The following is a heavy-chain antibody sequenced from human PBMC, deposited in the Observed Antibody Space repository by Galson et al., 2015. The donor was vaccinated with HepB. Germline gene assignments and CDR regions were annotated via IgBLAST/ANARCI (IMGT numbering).Heavy chain of an antibody. CDR1: GDSVSSTSAA. Sequence: CAISGDSVSSTSAACDWIRQSPSRGLEWLGRTYYRSKWYNDYAGSVKSRITINPDTSKNQFSLQLNSVTPEDTAVYYCARGGRKQFWLTGNDAFVNWVQAALVTPSS. J-gene: IGHJ4*02. CDR2: TYYRSKWYN. D-gene: IGHD3-3*02. CDR3: ARGGRKQFWLTGNDAFVN. V-gene: IGHV6-1*01.